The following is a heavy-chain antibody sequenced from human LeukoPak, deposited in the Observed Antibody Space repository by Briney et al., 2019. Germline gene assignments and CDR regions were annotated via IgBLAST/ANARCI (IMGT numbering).Heavy chain of an antibody. D-gene: IGHD1-14*01. J-gene: IGHJ4*02. CDR1: GGSISRYY. CDR2: IYSSGST. Sequence: SETLSLTCTVSGGSISRYYWSWIRQPPGKGLEWIGYIYSSGSTNYNPSLKSRVTISVDTSKNQFSLKLSSVTAADTAVYYCARDRNPYFFDYWGQGTLVTVSS. V-gene: IGHV4-59*01. CDR3: ARDRNPYFFDY.